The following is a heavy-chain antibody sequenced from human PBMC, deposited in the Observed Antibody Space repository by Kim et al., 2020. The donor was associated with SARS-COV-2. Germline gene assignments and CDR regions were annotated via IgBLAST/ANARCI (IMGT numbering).Heavy chain of an antibody. CDR2: IRSKAYGGTT. CDR1: GFTFGDYA. CDR3: TSSSSGYYYYYYYMDV. J-gene: IGHJ6*03. V-gene: IGHV3-49*04. D-gene: IGHD6-6*01. Sequence: GGSLRLSCTASGFTFGDYAMSWVRQAPGKGLEWVGFIRSKAYGGTTEYAASVKGRFTISRDDSKSIAYLQMNSLKTEDTAVYYCTSSSSGYYYYYYYMDVWGKGTTVTVSS.